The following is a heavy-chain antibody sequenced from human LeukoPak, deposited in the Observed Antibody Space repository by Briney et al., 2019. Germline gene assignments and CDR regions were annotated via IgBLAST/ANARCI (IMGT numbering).Heavy chain of an antibody. J-gene: IGHJ4*02. V-gene: IGHV1-2*02. CDR2: INPNSGGT. CDR3: ASGNAASSSWHYYFDY. D-gene: IGHD6-13*01. CDR1: GYTFTGYH. Sequence: ASVTVSCKASGYTFTGYHIHWVRQAPGQGLEWMGWINPNSGGTNYAQKFQGRVTMTRDTSISTAYMELSRLRSDDTALYYCASGNAASSSWHYYFDYWGQGTLVSVSS.